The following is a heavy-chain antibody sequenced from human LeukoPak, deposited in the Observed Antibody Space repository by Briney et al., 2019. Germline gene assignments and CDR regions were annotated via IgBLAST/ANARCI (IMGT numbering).Heavy chain of an antibody. D-gene: IGHD4-17*01. CDR1: GGSISGYY. CDR3: ARHSYGDYEFIDY. Sequence: SETLSLTCTVSGGSISGYYWSWIRQPPGKGLEWIGYIYYSGSTNYNPSLKSRVTISVDTSKNQFSLKLSSVTAADTAVYYCARHSYGDYEFIDYWGQGTLVTVSS. V-gene: IGHV4-59*08. CDR2: IYYSGST. J-gene: IGHJ4*02.